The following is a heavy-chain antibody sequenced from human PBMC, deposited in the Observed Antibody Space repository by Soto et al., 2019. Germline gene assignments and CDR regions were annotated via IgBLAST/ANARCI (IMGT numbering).Heavy chain of an antibody. CDR1: GFSFSNYW. CDR2: TNEDGSRT. D-gene: IGHD3-16*02. V-gene: IGHV3-74*01. CDR3: STDLSGQYDY. Sequence: EVQLVESGGGLVQSGGSLRLSCAASGFSFSNYWMHWVRQAPGKGLVWVSRTNEDGSRTDYADSLQGRFTISRDNANNALYLHMNSLRAEDTAIYYCSTDLSGQYDYWGQGVLVTVSS. J-gene: IGHJ4*02.